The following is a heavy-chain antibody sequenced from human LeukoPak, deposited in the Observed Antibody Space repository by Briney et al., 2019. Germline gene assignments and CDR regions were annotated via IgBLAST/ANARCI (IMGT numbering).Heavy chain of an antibody. J-gene: IGHJ4*02. V-gene: IGHV1-8*01. CDR2: MNPNSGNT. Sequence: ASVKVSCKASGYTFTSYDINWVRQATGQGLEWMGWMNPNSGNTGYAQKFQGRVTMTRNTSISTAHMELSSLRSEDTAVYYCARGPVYDYDLPDYWGQGTLVTVSS. CDR1: GYTFTSYD. CDR3: ARGPVYDYDLPDY. D-gene: IGHD3-16*01.